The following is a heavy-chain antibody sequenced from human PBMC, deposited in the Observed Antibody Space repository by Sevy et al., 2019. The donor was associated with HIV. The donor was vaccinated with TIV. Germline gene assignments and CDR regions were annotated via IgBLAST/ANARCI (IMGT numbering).Heavy chain of an antibody. V-gene: IGHV1-2*02. Sequence: ASVKVSCKASGYTFTGYYMHWVRQAPGQGLEWMGWINPNSGGTNYAQKFQGRVTMTRDTSISKAYMELSRLRSDDTAVYYCARILKSGYDWENFDYWGQGTLVTVSS. CDR2: INPNSGGT. J-gene: IGHJ4*02. D-gene: IGHD5-12*01. CDR3: ARILKSGYDWENFDY. CDR1: GYTFTGYY.